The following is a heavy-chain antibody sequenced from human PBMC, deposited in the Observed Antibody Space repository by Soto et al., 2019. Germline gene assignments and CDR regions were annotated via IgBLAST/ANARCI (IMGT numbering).Heavy chain of an antibody. J-gene: IGHJ3*02. CDR1: GYTFTSYA. V-gene: IGHV1-3*01. CDR2: INAGNGNT. Sequence: GASVKVSCKASGYTFTSYAMHWVRQAPGQRLEWMGRINAGNGNTKYSQKFQGRVTITRDTSASTAYMELSSLRSEDTAVYYCARDRARSAFDIWGQGTMVTVSS. CDR3: ARDRARSAFDI.